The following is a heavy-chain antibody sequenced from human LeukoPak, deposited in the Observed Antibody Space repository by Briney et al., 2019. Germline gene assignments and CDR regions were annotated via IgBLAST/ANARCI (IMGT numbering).Heavy chain of an antibody. V-gene: IGHV1-69*05. D-gene: IGHD3-10*01. CDR2: IIPIFGTA. Sequence: SVKVSCKASGGTFSSYAISWVRQAPGQGLEWMGRIIPIFGTANYAQEFQGRVTITTDESTSTAYMELSSLRSEDTAVYYCAVMVRGVIRYYYYYMDVWGKGTTVTVSS. CDR3: AVMVRGVIRYYYYYMDV. CDR1: GGTFSSYA. J-gene: IGHJ6*03.